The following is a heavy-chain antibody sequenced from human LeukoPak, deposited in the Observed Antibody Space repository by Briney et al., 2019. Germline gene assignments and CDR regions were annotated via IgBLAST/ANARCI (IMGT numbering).Heavy chain of an antibody. V-gene: IGHV1-69*13. Sequence: ASVKVSCKASGYTFTSYGINWVRQAPGQGLEWMGGIIPIFGTANYAQKFQGRVTITADESTSTAYMELSSLRSEDTAVYYCARQENDYYDSSGYYYGSWGQGTLVTVSS. CDR3: ARQENDYYDSSGYYYGS. CDR2: IIPIFGTA. D-gene: IGHD3-22*01. CDR1: GYTFTSYG. J-gene: IGHJ4*02.